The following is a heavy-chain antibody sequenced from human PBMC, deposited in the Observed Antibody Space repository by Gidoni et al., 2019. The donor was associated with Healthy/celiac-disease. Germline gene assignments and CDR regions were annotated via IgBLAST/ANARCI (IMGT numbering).Heavy chain of an antibody. V-gene: IGHV5-51*01. J-gene: IGHJ6*03. Sequence: EVQLVQSGAEVKKPGESLKISCKGSGYSFTSYWIGWVRPMPGKGLEWMGIIYPGDSDTRYSPSFQGQVTISADKSISTAYLQWSSLKASDTAMYYCARHQGIAVGSYYYYYMDVWGKGTTVTVSS. D-gene: IGHD6-19*01. CDR3: ARHQGIAVGSYYYYYMDV. CDR2: IYPGDSDT. CDR1: GYSFTSYW.